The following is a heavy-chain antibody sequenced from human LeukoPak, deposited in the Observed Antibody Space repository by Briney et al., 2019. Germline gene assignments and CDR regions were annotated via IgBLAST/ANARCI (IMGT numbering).Heavy chain of an antibody. J-gene: IGHJ6*04. Sequence: SETLSLTCTVSGGSISSSGYYWGWIRQPPGKGLEWIASFYYSGYTYYKPSLQSRITTSVDASKNQFSLKLTSVTAADTAVYYCARLDVGGKGTTVTVSS. V-gene: IGHV4-39*01. CDR2: FYYSGYT. CDR1: GGSISSSGYY. CDR3: ARLDV.